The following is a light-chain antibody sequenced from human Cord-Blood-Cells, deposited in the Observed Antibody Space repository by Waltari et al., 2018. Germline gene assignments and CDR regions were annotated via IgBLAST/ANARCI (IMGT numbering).Light chain of an antibody. J-gene: IGKJ2*01. Sequence: EIVLTQSPGTLSLSPGERATLSCRASQSVSSSYLAWYQQKPGQAPRLLMCGASSRATGIPDRVSGSGSGTDFTLTISRLEPEDFAVYYCQQYGSSPPMYTFGQGTKLEIK. CDR3: QQYGSSPPMYT. CDR2: GAS. V-gene: IGKV3-20*01. CDR1: QSVSSSY.